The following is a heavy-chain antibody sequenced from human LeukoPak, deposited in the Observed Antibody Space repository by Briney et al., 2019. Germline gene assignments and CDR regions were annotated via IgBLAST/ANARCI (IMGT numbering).Heavy chain of an antibody. CDR2: INSDGSST. CDR3: ARGPSSGSYWSDWFDP. J-gene: IGHJ5*02. CDR1: GFTFSSYW. V-gene: IGHV3-74*01. D-gene: IGHD3-10*01. Sequence: GGSLRLSCAASGFTFSSYWMHWVRQAPGKGLVWVSRINSDGSSTSYADSVKGRFTISRDNAKNTLYLQMNSLRAEDTAVYYCARGPSSGSYWSDWFDPWGQGTLVTVSS.